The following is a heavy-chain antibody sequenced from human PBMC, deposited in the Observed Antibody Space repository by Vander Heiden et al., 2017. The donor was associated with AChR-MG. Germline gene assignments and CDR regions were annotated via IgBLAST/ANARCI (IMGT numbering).Heavy chain of an antibody. CDR1: GGSISSYY. CDR3: ARDHCTGRVCYDAFDI. D-gene: IGHD3-10*02. Sequence: QVQLQESGPGLVKPSETLSLTCTVPGGSISSYYWSWIRQPPGKGLEWIGYIYYSGSTNYNPALKSRVTISVDTSKNQFSLKLSSVTDEDKAVYYCARDHCTGRVCYDAFDIWGQCKMVTASS. CDR2: IYYSGST. J-gene: IGHJ3*02. V-gene: IGHV4-59*01.